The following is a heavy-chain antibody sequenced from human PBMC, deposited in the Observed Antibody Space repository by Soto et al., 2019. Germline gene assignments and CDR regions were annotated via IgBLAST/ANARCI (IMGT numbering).Heavy chain of an antibody. CDR1: GFTFSSYG. V-gene: IGHV3-30*18. CDR2: ISYDGSNK. D-gene: IGHD3-10*01. Sequence: SLRLSCAASGFTFSSYGMHWVRQAPGKGLEWVAVISYDGSNKYYADSVKGRFTISRDNSKNTLYLQMNSLRAEDTAVYYCAKDFYGSGSYVDVWGQGTTVTVS. CDR3: AKDFYGSGSYVDV. J-gene: IGHJ6*02.